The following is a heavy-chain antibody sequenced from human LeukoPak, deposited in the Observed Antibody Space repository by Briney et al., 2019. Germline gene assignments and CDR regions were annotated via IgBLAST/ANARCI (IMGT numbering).Heavy chain of an antibody. D-gene: IGHD3-22*01. V-gene: IGHV3-23*01. J-gene: IGHJ4*02. Sequence: GGSLRLSCAASGFTFSSYAMSWVRQAPGKGLEWVSAISGSGGSTYYADSVRGRFTISRDNSKKTVYLQMGSLRAEDTAVYFCARGIDDYDASGFLYWGQGTLVSVSS. CDR1: GFTFSSYA. CDR2: ISGSGGST. CDR3: ARGIDDYDASGFLY.